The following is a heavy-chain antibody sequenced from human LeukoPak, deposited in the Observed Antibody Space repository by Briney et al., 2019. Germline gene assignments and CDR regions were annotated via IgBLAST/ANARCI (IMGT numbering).Heavy chain of an antibody. CDR2: IKEDGSRE. CDR3: ARDSPGYGAYVS. V-gene: IGHV3-7*01. CDR1: GVNFSTYW. D-gene: IGHD5-12*01. Sequence: GGSLRLSCAASGVNFSTYWMTWVRQAPGKGLEWVANIKEDGSREYYVDSVKGRFTISRDNAKNSLYLQMDSLTAEDTAVYYCARDSPGYGAYVSWGQGTLVSVSS. J-gene: IGHJ1*01.